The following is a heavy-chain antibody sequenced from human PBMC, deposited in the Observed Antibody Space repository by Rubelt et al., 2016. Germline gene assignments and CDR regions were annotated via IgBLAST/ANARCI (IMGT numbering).Heavy chain of an antibody. V-gene: IGHV3-21*01. J-gene: IGHJ4*02. Sequence: GLQWVASITSSSTFIYYSHSMEGRFIISRDNAKNSLYLQMHSLRAEDTAVYYCARPGGGGYDLWSGGEHWGQGTLVTVSS. D-gene: IGHD3-3*01. CDR3: ARPGGGGYDLWSGGEH. CDR2: ITSSSTFI.